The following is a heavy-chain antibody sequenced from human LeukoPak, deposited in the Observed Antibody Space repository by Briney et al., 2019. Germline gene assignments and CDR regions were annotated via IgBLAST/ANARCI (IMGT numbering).Heavy chain of an antibody. CDR1: GYSISSGYY. CDR2: IYHTGST. Sequence: SETLSLTCAVSGYSISSGYYWGWIRQPPGKGLEWIGSIYHTGSTYYNPSLQSRVTISLDSPKNQFSLKLTSVTAADTAVYYCARETFDYWGQGTLVTVSS. CDR3: ARETFDY. V-gene: IGHV4-38-2*02. J-gene: IGHJ4*02.